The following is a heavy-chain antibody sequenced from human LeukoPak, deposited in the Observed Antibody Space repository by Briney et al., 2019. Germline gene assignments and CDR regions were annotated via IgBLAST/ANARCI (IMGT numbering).Heavy chain of an antibody. CDR1: GGTFSSYA. CDR2: IIPILGIA. Sequence: SVTVSCKASGGTFSSYAISWVRQAPGQGLEWMGRIIPILGIANYAQKFQGRVTITADKSTSTAYMELSSLRSEDTAVYYCASDDYGDYNYGMDVWGQGTTVTVSS. D-gene: IGHD4-17*01. V-gene: IGHV1-69*04. CDR3: ASDDYGDYNYGMDV. J-gene: IGHJ6*02.